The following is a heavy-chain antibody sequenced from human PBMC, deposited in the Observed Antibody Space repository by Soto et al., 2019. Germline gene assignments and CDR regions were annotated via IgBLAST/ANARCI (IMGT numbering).Heavy chain of an antibody. J-gene: IGHJ4*02. Sequence: SETLSLTCAVYGRSFSGYYWSWIRQPPGKGLEWIGEINHSGSTNYNPSLKSRVTISVDTSKNQFSLKLSSVTAADTAVYYCARGSGCTNGVCSNTNDYWGQGTLVTVSS. CDR3: ARGSGCTNGVCSNTNDY. CDR1: GRSFSGYY. D-gene: IGHD2-8*01. V-gene: IGHV4-34*01. CDR2: INHSGST.